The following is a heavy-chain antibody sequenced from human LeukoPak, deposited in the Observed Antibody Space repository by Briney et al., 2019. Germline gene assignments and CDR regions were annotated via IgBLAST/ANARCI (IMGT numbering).Heavy chain of an antibody. J-gene: IGHJ5*02. CDR3: ARPPYSSSWDPGWFDP. D-gene: IGHD6-13*01. CDR2: ISSSSDYI. CDR1: GFTLSDYY. V-gene: IGHV3-11*06. Sequence: GGSLRLSCVASGFTLSDYYMSWIRQAPGKGLEWVSYISSSSDYINYADSVRGRFTIPRDNAKNSLYLQMNSLRAEDTAVYYCARPPYSSSWDPGWFDPWGQGTLITVSS.